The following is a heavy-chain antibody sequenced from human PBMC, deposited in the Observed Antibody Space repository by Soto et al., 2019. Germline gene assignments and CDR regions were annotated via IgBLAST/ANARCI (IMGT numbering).Heavy chain of an antibody. J-gene: IGHJ6*02. CDR3: ARVKRITMIATSSGYYYGMDV. V-gene: IGHV1-69*13. CDR1: GGTFSSYA. Sequence: SVKVSCKASGGTFSSYAISWVRQAPGQGLEWMGGIIPIFGTANYAQKFQGRVTITADESTSTAYMELSSLRSEDTAVYYCARVKRITMIATSSGYYYGMDVWGQGTTVTVSS. D-gene: IGHD3-22*01. CDR2: IIPIFGTA.